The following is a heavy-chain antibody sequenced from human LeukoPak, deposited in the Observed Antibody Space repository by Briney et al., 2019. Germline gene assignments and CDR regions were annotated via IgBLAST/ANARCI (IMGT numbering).Heavy chain of an antibody. CDR2: IYYSGST. J-gene: IGHJ4*02. CDR1: GGSISSGDYY. V-gene: IGHV4-30-4*08. CDR3: GRGLGGSERFDY. D-gene: IGHD1-26*01. Sequence: SETLSLTCTVSGGSISSGDYYWSWIRQPPGKGLEWIGYIYYSGSTYYNPSLKSRVTISVDTSKNQFSLKLSSVTAADTGVYYCGRGLGGSERFDYWGQGTLVTVSS.